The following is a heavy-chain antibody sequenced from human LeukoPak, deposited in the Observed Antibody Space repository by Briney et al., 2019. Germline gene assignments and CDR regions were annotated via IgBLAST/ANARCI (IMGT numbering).Heavy chain of an antibody. J-gene: IGHJ4*02. Sequence: AGGSLRLSCVASGFSVSRNYMNWVRQAPGKGLEWVSVIYSGGSTYYGDSVKGRFTISRDNSNNTLYLQMNSLRAEDTAVYYCARGTPPYYYDVSGYYPIDSYFDYWGQGTLVTVSS. D-gene: IGHD3-22*01. CDR1: GFSVSRNY. V-gene: IGHV3-66*01. CDR2: IYSGGST. CDR3: ARGTPPYYYDVSGYYPIDSYFDY.